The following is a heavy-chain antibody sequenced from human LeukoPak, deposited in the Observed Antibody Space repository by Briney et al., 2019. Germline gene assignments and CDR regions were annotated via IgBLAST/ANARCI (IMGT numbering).Heavy chain of an antibody. V-gene: IGHV4-39*01. CDR1: GGSISSSSYY. CDR3: ATQVYYGSGSYLFG. D-gene: IGHD3-10*01. Sequence: PSETLSLTCTVSGGSISSSSYYWGWIRQPPGKGLEWIGSIYYSGSTYYNPSLKSRVTISVDTSKNQFSLKLSSVTAADTAVYYCATQVYYGSGSYLFGWGQGTLVTVSS. CDR2: IYYSGST. J-gene: IGHJ4*02.